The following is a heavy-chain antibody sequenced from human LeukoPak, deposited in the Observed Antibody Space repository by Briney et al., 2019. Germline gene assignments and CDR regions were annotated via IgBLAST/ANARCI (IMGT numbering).Heavy chain of an antibody. J-gene: IGHJ6*02. V-gene: IGHV3-23*01. CDR1: GFTFSSYA. CDR3: ARDRQPSSYIGMDV. D-gene: IGHD2/OR15-2a*01. CDR2: ISGSGGST. Sequence: QSGGSLRLSCAASGFTFSSYAMSWVRQAPGKGLEWVSAISGSGGSTYYADSVKGRFTISRDNGKNSLSLQMNSLTAEDTAIYYCARDRQPSSYIGMDVWGQGTTVTVSS.